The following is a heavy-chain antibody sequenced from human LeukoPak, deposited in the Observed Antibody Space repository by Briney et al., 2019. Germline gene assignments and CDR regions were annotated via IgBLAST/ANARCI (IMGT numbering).Heavy chain of an antibody. V-gene: IGHV1-46*01. J-gene: IGHJ4*02. CDR1: GGPFGNDA. CDR3: ARADSDY. CDR2: INPSGGST. Sequence: GASVKVSCKASGGPFGNDAITWVRQAPGQGLEWMGIINPSGGSTSYAQKFQGRVTMTRDTSTSTVYMELSSLRSEDTAVYYCARADSDYWGQGTLVTVSS. D-gene: IGHD2-21*01.